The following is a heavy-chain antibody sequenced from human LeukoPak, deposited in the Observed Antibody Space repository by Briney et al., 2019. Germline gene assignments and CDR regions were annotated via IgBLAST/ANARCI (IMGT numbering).Heavy chain of an antibody. D-gene: IGHD3-22*01. J-gene: IGHJ4*02. CDR2: ISYDGSNK. V-gene: IGHV3-30*04. CDR3: ARGSPVYYDSSGYLDY. CDR1: RFTFSSYA. Sequence: PGGSLRLSCAASRFTFSSYAMHWVRQAPGKGLEWVAVISYDGSNKYYADSVKGRFTISRDNSKNTLYLQMNSLRAEDTAVYYCARGSPVYYDSSGYLDYGGQGALVTVSS.